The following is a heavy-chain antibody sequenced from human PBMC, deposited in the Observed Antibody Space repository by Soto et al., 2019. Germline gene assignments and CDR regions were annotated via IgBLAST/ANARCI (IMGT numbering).Heavy chain of an antibody. J-gene: IGHJ4*02. CDR2: IYYSGST. Sequence: SETLSLTCTISGGSISSDYWSWIRQPPGKGLEWIGYIYYSGSTNYNPSLKGRATISADTSKKETSLRLSSVTAADTAVYYCARDSPSLRYYDWLPTPVDWGQGTQVTVSS. CDR3: ARDSPSLRYYDWLPTPVD. CDR1: GGSISSDY. V-gene: IGHV4-59*12. D-gene: IGHD3-9*01.